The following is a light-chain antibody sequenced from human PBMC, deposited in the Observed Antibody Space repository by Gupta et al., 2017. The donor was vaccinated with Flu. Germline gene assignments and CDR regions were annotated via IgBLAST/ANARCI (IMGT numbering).Light chain of an antibody. CDR1: QGINSW. CDR3: QQGDSFPWT. CDR2: AAS. J-gene: IGKJ1*01. V-gene: IGKV1-12*01. Sequence: DIHMTQSPSSVSASVGDRVTITCRASQGINSWLAWYQQKPGKAPNLLIHAASSLQSGVPSRFGGSGSGTDFTLTISSLQSEDFATYYCQQGDSFPWTFGQGTQVEIK.